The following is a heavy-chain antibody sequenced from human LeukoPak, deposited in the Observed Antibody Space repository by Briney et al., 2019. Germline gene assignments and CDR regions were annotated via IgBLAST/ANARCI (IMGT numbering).Heavy chain of an antibody. CDR3: ARERSGSYDEHFDY. V-gene: IGHV4-61*02. CDR1: GGSISSGGYY. J-gene: IGHJ4*02. Sequence: PSETLSLTCTVSGGSISSGGYYWSWIRQPAGKGLEWIGRIYTSGSTDCNPSLKSRVTISVDMSKNHFSLKLSSVTAADTAIYYCARERSGSYDEHFDYWGQGTLVTVSS. D-gene: IGHD3-10*01. CDR2: IYTSGST.